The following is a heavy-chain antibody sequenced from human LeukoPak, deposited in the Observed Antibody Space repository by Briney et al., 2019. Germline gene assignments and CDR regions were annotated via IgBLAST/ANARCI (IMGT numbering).Heavy chain of an antibody. CDR2: ISTYNGNT. V-gene: IGHV1-18*01. Sequence: ASVKVSCKTSGSTFTNFGISWVRQAPGQGLEWKGGISTYNGNTYYVDSLQDRVTMTTYTSTNTAYLELRSMRSDGTALYYCAKGSHSSAPYLDFWGQGTLASVSS. CDR3: AKGSHSSAPYLDF. J-gene: IGHJ4*02. D-gene: IGHD3-22*01. CDR1: GSTFTNFG.